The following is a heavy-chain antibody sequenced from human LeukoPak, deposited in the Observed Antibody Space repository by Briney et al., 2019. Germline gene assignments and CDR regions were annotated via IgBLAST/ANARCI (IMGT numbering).Heavy chain of an antibody. V-gene: IGHV1-46*01. Sequence: GASVKVSCKASGYTFTSYYMHWVRQAPGQGLEWMGIINPSGGSTSYAQKFQGRVTMTRDTSISTAYMELSRLRSDDTAVYYCARGGPDSSGYYYIWGQGTLVTVSS. CDR2: INPSGGST. D-gene: IGHD3-22*01. CDR1: GYTFTSYY. CDR3: ARGGPDSSGYYYI. J-gene: IGHJ4*02.